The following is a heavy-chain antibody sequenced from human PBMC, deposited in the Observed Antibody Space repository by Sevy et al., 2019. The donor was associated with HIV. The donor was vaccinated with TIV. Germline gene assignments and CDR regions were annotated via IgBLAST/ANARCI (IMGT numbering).Heavy chain of an antibody. CDR1: GYTFTGYY. Sequence: ASVKVSCKASGYTFTGYYMHWVRQAPGQGLEWMGWINPNSGGTNDAQKFQGRVTMTRDTSISTAYMELSRLRSDDTAVYYCVRVLSYDSSGYYPDYWGQGTLVTVSS. V-gene: IGHV1-2*02. CDR3: VRVLSYDSSGYYPDY. CDR2: INPNSGGT. J-gene: IGHJ4*02. D-gene: IGHD3-22*01.